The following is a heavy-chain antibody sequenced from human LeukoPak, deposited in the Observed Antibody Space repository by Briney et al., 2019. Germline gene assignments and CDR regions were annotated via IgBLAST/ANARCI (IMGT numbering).Heavy chain of an antibody. CDR1: GDSISSASYY. CDR3: ARQLSRSSWYYFDH. D-gene: IGHD6-13*01. CDR2: IYYAGST. Sequence: SETLSLTCTVSGDSISSASYYWGWIRQPPGKGLEWIGSIYYAGSTYYNPSLKSRVTMSVDASKTQFSLKLSSVTAADTAVYYCARQLSRSSWYYFDHWGQGTLVTVSS. V-gene: IGHV4-39*01. J-gene: IGHJ4*02.